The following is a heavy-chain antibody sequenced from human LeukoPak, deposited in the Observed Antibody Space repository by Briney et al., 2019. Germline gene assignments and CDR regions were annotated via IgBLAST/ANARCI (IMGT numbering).Heavy chain of an antibody. CDR2: IREDGSQK. J-gene: IGHJ3*02. CDR1: GFTFSSSW. D-gene: IGHD6-6*01. CDR3: ARALVGAFDI. Sequence: GGSLRLSCAASGFTFSSSWMTWVRQVPGKGLEWVASIREDGSQKSSVDSVKGRFTISRDNAKNSLYLQMNSLRAEDTAVYYCARALVGAFDIWGQGTMVTVSS. V-gene: IGHV3-7*01.